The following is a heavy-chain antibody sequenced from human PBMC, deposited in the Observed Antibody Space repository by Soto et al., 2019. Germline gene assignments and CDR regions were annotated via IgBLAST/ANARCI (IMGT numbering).Heavy chain of an antibody. D-gene: IGHD2-8*01. J-gene: IGHJ6*02. CDR3: ARHPDAIGHCTYDSCHGSYHFGMDV. CDR1: GGSISSSGYY. V-gene: IGHV4-39*01. Sequence: SETLSLTCSVSGGSISSSGYYWGWIRQPPGKGLEWIGSIYYSGSTYYNPSLKSRVTISVDTSKNQFSLKLSSVTAADTAVYYCARHPDAIGHCTYDSCHGSYHFGMDVWGQGTTVTVSS. CDR2: IYYSGST.